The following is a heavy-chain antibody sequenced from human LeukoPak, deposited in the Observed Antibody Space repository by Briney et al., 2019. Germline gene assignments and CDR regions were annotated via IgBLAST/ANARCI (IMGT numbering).Heavy chain of an antibody. CDR1: GFTVSSDY. CDR3: ARGTSTVSAGYY. CDR2: IYTGGST. V-gene: IGHV3-53*01. Sequence: TGGSLSLSCAASGFTVSSDYMSWVRQAPGKGLEWVSVIYTGGSTYYADSVKGRFTTSRDTSKNTLHLQMNSLRAEDTAVYYCARGTSTVSAGYYWGQGTLVTVSS. D-gene: IGHD6-19*01. J-gene: IGHJ4*02.